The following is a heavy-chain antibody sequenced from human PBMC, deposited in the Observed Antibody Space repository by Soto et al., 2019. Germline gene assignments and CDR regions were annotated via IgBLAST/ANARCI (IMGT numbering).Heavy chain of an antibody. J-gene: IGHJ4*02. Sequence: ASVKVSCKASGYTFTRYNVRWLRQAPGQGLEWMAIINPSGGTTYYVQKFEGRVTLTTDTSTSTVYMELSSLRSDDTAVYYCARVRGGGSEYFFDYWGQGTLVTVSS. D-gene: IGHD2-15*01. V-gene: IGHV1-46*01. CDR2: INPSGGTT. CDR3: ARVRGGGSEYFFDY. CDR1: GYTFTRYN.